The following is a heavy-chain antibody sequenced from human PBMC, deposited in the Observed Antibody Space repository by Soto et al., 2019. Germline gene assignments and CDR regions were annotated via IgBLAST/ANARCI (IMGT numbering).Heavy chain of an antibody. V-gene: IGHV1-69*06. J-gene: IGHJ6*02. D-gene: IGHD2-15*01. CDR2: IIPIFVTA. CDR3: GGDGGYWSGGSCYLGDLLGVSITGTTPEGYYYYGMDV. CDR1: GRTFSSSA. Sequence: GASVKVSCKASGRTFSSSAISWVRPAPGQGPEWMGGIIPIFVTANYAQKFQGRVTITAEKSTSTAYVELGSLRSEDTGVYYCGGDGGYWSGGSCYLGDLLGVSITGTTPEGYYYYGMDVWGQGTTVTVAS.